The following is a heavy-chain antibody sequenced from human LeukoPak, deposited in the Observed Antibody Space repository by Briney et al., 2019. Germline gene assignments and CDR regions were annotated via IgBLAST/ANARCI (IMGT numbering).Heavy chain of an antibody. J-gene: IGHJ4*02. CDR3: ARDNRDFSSGYSYFDY. V-gene: IGHV3-48*01. Sequence: GGSRRLSCAASGFTFSDYTMNWVRQAPGKGLEWVSYISTTSSTIYYADSVKGRFTVSRDNAKNSQYLQMNSLRAEDTAVYYCARDNRDFSSGYSYFDYWGQGSLVTVSS. CDR1: GFTFSDYT. CDR2: ISTTSSTI. D-gene: IGHD3-3*01.